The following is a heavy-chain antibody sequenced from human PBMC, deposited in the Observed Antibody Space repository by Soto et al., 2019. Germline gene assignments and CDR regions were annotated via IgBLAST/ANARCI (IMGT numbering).Heavy chain of an antibody. CDR2: IWYDGSNT. CDR1: GFIFSSFG. J-gene: IGHJ4*02. D-gene: IGHD7-27*01. Sequence: LRLSCAASGFIFSSFGMHWVRQAPGKGLEWVAHIWYDGSNTYYADSVKGRFTISRDNSRNTVYLQMNSLRAEDTAVYHCVRDLLGSGGHFDYWGQGTPVTVSS. V-gene: IGHV3-33*01. CDR3: VRDLLGSGGHFDY.